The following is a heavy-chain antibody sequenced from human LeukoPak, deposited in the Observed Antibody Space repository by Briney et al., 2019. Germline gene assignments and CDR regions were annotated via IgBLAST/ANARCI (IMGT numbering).Heavy chain of an antibody. Sequence: GGTLRLSCAASGFTFSSYSMNWVRQAPGKGLEWVSYISSSSSTIYYADSVKGRFTISRDNAKNSLYLQMNSLRSDDTAVYYCARAKTSGLAAAADYWGQGTLVTVSS. CDR2: ISSSSSTI. D-gene: IGHD6-13*01. J-gene: IGHJ4*02. CDR3: ARAKTSGLAAAADY. V-gene: IGHV3-48*01. CDR1: GFTFSSYS.